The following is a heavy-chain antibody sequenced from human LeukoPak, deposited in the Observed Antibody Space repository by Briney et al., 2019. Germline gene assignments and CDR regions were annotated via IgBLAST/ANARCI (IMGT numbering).Heavy chain of an antibody. CDR1: GSTFRSHT. J-gene: IGHJ4*02. Sequence: PGGSLRLSCAASGSTFRSHTMNWVRQAPGKGLEWISYISNTGSVIYYADSVKGRFTISRDNAKNSLYLQMNSLRAEDTAVYYCARNLPAADYWGQGTLVTVYS. V-gene: IGHV3-48*04. CDR3: ARNLPAADY. D-gene: IGHD2-2*01. CDR2: ISNTGSVI.